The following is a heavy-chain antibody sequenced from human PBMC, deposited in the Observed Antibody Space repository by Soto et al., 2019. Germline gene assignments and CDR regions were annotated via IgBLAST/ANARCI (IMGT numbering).Heavy chain of an antibody. CDR1: GFTFSSHA. D-gene: IGHD3-10*02. Sequence: VGSLRLSCAASGFTFSSHAMHWVRQTPGKGLEWVAIISSDGSDKTYADSVKGRFTLSRDSSNNAVYLQMDSLTSDDAAVYYCARAKACGPMCYIIDFWGQGTLVTVSS. J-gene: IGHJ4*02. CDR2: ISSDGSDK. CDR3: ARAKACGPMCYIIDF. V-gene: IGHV3-30*04.